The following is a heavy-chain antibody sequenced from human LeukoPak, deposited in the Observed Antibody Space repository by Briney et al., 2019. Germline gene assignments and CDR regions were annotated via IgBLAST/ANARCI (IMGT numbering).Heavy chain of an antibody. CDR3: ARVGGCSGNGCYSGVYHYYYMDV. J-gene: IGHJ6*03. Sequence: ASVKVSCKASGYTFTSYGTSWVRQAPGQGLEWMGWISGYNGNTIYAQKFQGRVTMTTDTSTRAAQMELRSLSSDDTAVYYCARVGGCSGNGCYSGVYHYYYMDVWGKGTTVTVSS. V-gene: IGHV1-18*01. D-gene: IGHD2-15*01. CDR2: ISGYNGNT. CDR1: GYTFTSYG.